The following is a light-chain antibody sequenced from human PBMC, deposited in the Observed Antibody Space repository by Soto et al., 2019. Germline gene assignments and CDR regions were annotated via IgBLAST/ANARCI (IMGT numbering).Light chain of an antibody. CDR2: TAS. CDR1: QDIGSY. CDR3: HQYFIYPHT. J-gene: IGKJ2*01. Sequence: AIRMTQSPSSLSASTGDRVTITCRASQDIGSYLAWYQQRPGKAPRLLIYTASTLQTGVPPRFSGSGSGTDFSLVVTCLQSEDYATYYCHQYFIYPHTFGHGTKVDIK. V-gene: IGKV1-8*01.